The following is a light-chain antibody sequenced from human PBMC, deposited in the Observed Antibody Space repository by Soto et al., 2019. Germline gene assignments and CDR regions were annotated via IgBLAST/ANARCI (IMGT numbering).Light chain of an antibody. J-gene: IGLJ2*01. Sequence: QSVLTQSSSVSASLGSSVKLTCTLSSGHSTYIIAWHQQQPGKAPRYLMKLEGSGSYNKGSGIPDRFSGSSSGADRYLTISNLQFEDEADYYCETWDTNVVVFGGGTKLTVL. CDR2: LEGSGSY. V-gene: IGLV4-60*02. CDR3: ETWDTNVVV. CDR1: SGHSTYI.